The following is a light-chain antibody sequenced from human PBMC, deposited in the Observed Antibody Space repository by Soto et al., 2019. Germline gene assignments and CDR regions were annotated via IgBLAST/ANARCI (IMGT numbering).Light chain of an antibody. CDR1: QTISSW. J-gene: IGKJ1*01. V-gene: IGKV1-5*03. CDR3: QQHNNWPPVT. Sequence: DIQMTQSPSTLSGSVGDRVTLTCRASQTISSWLAWYQQKPGKAPKLLIYKASTLKSGVPSRFSGSGSGTEFTLTISSLQSEDFAVYYCQQHNNWPPVTFGQGTKVDIK. CDR2: KAS.